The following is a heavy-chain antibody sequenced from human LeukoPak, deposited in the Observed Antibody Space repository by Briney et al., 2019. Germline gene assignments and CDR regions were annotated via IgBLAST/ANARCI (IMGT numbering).Heavy chain of an antibody. J-gene: IGHJ4*02. Sequence: GGSLRLSCAASGFTFRNYSMHWVRQAPGKGLEWVAVFSYDGRNNYYADSVKGRFTISRDNAKNSLYLQMNSLRAEDTAVYYCARQTVLTHYYYSSYEDYWGQGTLVTVSS. CDR3: ARQTVLTHYYYSSYEDY. D-gene: IGHD3-22*01. CDR1: GFTFRNYS. CDR2: FSYDGRNN. V-gene: IGHV3-30*03.